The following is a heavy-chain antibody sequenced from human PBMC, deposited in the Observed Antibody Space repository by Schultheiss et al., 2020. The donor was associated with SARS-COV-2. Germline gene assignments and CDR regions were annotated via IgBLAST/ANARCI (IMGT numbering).Heavy chain of an antibody. V-gene: IGHV3-7*01. D-gene: IGHD6-13*01. J-gene: IGHJ4*02. CDR2: IKQDGSEK. CDR1: GFTFSSYW. CDR3: ARDLLPAAGAPDY. Sequence: GGSLRLSCAASGFTFSSYWMSWVRQAPGKGLEWVANIKQDGSEKYYVDSVKGRFTISRDNAKNTLYLQMNSLSAEDTAVYYCARDLLPAAGAPDYWGQGTLVTVSS.